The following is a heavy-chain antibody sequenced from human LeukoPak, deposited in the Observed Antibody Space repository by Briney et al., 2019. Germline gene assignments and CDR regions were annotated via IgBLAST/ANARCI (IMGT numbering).Heavy chain of an antibody. J-gene: IGHJ4*02. D-gene: IGHD6-13*01. CDR1: GFTFDDYA. V-gene: IGHV3-9*01. CDR3: AKDVGIAAAGIFDY. Sequence: GRSLRLSCAASGFTFDDYAMHWVRHAPGKGLEWVSGISWNSGSIGYADSVKGRFTISRDNAKNSLYLQMNSLRAEDTALYYCAKDVGIAAAGIFDYWGQGTLVTVSS. CDR2: ISWNSGSI.